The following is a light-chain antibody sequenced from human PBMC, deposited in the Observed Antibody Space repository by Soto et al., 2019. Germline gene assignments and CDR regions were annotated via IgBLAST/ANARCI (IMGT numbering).Light chain of an antibody. J-gene: IGLJ1*01. CDR3: CSYAGSTTYYV. CDR1: SSNIGSNA. Sequence: QSVLTQPPSASGTPGQRVTISCSGSSSNIGSNAVNWYQQLPGTAPKLLIYDNNQGPSGVPDRFSGSKSGTSASLAISGLQSEDEADYYCCSYAGSTTYYVFGTGTKLTVL. CDR2: DNN. V-gene: IGLV1-44*01.